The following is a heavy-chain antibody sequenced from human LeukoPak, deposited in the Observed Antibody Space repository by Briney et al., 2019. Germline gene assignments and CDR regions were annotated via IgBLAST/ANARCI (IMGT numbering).Heavy chain of an antibody. V-gene: IGHV3-21*01. CDR2: ISSSSSYI. D-gene: IGHD3-3*01. Sequence: GGSLRLSCAASGLTFSSYSMNWVRQAPGKGLEWVSSISSSSSYIYYADSVKGRFTISRDNAKNSLYLQMNSLRAEDTAVYYCARDPTPTNSYYDFWSGPGGGYYFDYWGQGTLVTVSS. CDR1: GLTFSSYS. CDR3: ARDPTPTNSYYDFWSGPGGGYYFDY. J-gene: IGHJ4*02.